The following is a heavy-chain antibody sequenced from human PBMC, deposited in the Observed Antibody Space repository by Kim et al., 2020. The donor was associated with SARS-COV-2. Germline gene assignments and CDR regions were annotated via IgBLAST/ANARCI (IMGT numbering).Heavy chain of an antibody. CDR2: ISYDGTDK. CDR3: AKGFGRGSWSFDS. D-gene: IGHD6-13*01. J-gene: IGHJ4*02. Sequence: GGSLRLSCAGSGFTFSSYAMHWVRQAPGKGLEWLSFISYDGTDKYADSVRGRFTISRDNSKSTVFLQMNSLRAEDTAVYYCAKGFGRGSWSFDSWGQGTLVTVSS. V-gene: IGHV3-30*04. CDR1: GFTFSSYA.